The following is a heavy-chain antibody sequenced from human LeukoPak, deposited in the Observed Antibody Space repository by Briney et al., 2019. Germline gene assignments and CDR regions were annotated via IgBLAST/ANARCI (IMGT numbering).Heavy chain of an antibody. J-gene: IGHJ5*02. D-gene: IGHD3-10*01. CDR3: ARVQYYGSGSYYNWFDP. CDR1: GFTFSSSW. Sequence: GGSLRLSCAASGFTFSSSWMHWVRQAPGKGLVWVSRINSDGSSTTYADSVKGRFTISRDNAKNTLYPQMNSLRAEDTAVYYCARVQYYGSGSYYNWFDPWGQGTLVTVSS. V-gene: IGHV3-74*01. CDR2: INSDGSST.